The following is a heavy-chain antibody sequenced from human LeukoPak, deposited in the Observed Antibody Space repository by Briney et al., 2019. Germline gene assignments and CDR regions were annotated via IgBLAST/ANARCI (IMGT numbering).Heavy chain of an antibody. CDR1: GFTFSSYA. CDR2: ISSNGGST. CDR3: ARAFEAGSYFDY. V-gene: IGHV3-64*01. Sequence: QPGGSLRLSCAASGFTFSSYALHWVRQAPGKGLEYVSAISSNGGSTYYANSVKGRFTISRDNSKNTLYLQMGSLRAEDMAVYYCARAFEAGSYFDYWGQGTLVTVSS. D-gene: IGHD1-26*01. J-gene: IGHJ4*02.